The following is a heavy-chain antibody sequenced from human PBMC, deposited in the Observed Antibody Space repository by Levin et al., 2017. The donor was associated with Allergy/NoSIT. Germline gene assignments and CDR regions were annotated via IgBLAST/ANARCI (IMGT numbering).Heavy chain of an antibody. Sequence: LSLTCAASGFPFSSSAMSWVRQAPGKGLEWVSAISGSGGSTYYADSVKGRFTISRDNSKNTLYLQMNSLRAEDTAVYYCAKDPQEYQLLFWFDYWGQGTLVTVSS. J-gene: IGHJ4*02. V-gene: IGHV3-23*01. D-gene: IGHD2-2*01. CDR1: GFPFSSSA. CDR2: ISGSGGST. CDR3: AKDPQEYQLLFWFDY.